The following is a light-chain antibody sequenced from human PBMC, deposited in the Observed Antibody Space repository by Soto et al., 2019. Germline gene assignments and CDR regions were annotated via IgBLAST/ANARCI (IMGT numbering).Light chain of an antibody. CDR2: DVS. CDR1: TGAVTSGHY. CDR3: LRFYNEARV. V-gene: IGLV7-46*01. J-gene: IGLJ2*01. Sequence: QAVVTQDPSLTVSPGGTVTLTCASSTGAVTSGHYPYWFQQKPGQAPGILIYDVSNKHSWTPARFSGSLLGGKAALTLSGAQPEDEADYYCLRFYNEARVFGGGTKLTVL.